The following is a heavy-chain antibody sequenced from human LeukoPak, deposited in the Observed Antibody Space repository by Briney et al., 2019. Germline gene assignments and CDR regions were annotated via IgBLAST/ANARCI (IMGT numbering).Heavy chain of an antibody. CDR2: IIPILGIA. J-gene: IGHJ3*02. D-gene: IGHD2-15*01. CDR3: ARLVVAATEDAFDI. Sequence: GASVKVSCKASGGTFSSYAISWVRQAPGQGLEWMGRIIPILGIANYAQKFQGRVTITADKSTSTAYMELSSLRSEDTAVYCCARLVVAATEDAFDIWGQGTMVTVSS. CDR1: GGTFSSYA. V-gene: IGHV1-69*04.